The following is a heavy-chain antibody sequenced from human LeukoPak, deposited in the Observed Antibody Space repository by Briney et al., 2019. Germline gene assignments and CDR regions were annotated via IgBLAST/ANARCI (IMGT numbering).Heavy chain of an antibody. CDR3: ARGVSGWSSYYYYGMDV. V-gene: IGHV1-2*06. Sequence: ASVKVSCKASGYTFTAYCMHWVRQAPGQGLEWMGRINPNSGGTNYALNFQGRVTMTRDTSISTAYMELSSLRSEDTAVYYCARGVSGWSSYYYYGMDVWGQGTTVTVSS. J-gene: IGHJ6*02. CDR1: GYTFTAYC. D-gene: IGHD6-19*01. CDR2: INPNSGGT.